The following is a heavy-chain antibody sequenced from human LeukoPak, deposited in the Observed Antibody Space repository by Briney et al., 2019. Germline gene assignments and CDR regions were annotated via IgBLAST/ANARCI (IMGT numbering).Heavy chain of an antibody. V-gene: IGHV3-74*01. CDR2: INSDESTA. D-gene: IGHD5-18*01. Sequence: PGGSLRLSCAASGFTFTSYWMHWVRQALGKGLVWVSRINSDESTANYADSVKGRFTVSRDNAKNTLYLQMDSLRAEDTAVYYCARRVDTAMVTVSTGYYFGMDVWGQGTTVTVSS. J-gene: IGHJ6*02. CDR1: GFTFTSYW. CDR3: ARRVDTAMVTVSTGYYFGMDV.